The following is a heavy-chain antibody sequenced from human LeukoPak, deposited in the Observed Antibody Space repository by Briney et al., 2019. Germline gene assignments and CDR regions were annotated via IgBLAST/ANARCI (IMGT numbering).Heavy chain of an antibody. CDR2: IYYSGST. V-gene: IGHV4-39*01. J-gene: IGHJ6*02. D-gene: IGHD2-2*01. Sequence: KTSETLSLTCTVSGGSISSSSYYWGWIRQPPGKGLEWIGSIYYSGSTYYNPSLKSRVTISVDTSKNQFSLKLGSVTAADTAVYYCASLSYCSSTSCYHYYGMDVWGQGTTVTVSS. CDR1: GGSISSSSYY. CDR3: ASLSYCSSTSCYHYYGMDV.